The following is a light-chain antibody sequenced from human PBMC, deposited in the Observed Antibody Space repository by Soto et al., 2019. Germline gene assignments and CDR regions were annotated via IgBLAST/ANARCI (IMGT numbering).Light chain of an antibody. CDR3: GSHAGNSNLV. CDR2: EVT. CDR1: RTDVGAYNY. J-gene: IGLJ3*02. V-gene: IGLV2-8*01. Sequence: QSALTQPPSASGSPGQSVTISCTGTRTDVGAYNYVSWYQQHPGKAPKLMIYEVTKRPSGVPDRFSGSKSGNTASLTVSGLQTEDEADYYCGSHAGNSNLVFGGGTQLTVL.